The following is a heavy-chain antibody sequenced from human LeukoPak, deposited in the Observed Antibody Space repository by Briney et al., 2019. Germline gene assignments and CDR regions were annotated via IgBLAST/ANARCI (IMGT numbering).Heavy chain of an antibody. V-gene: IGHV3-74*01. CDR3: VRDMTLAGTGPHLDS. J-gene: IGHJ4*02. CDR1: GFTLSANW. Sequence: GGSLRLSCAASGFTLSANWMHWVRQDAGKGLVWVSRINPDGGTTTYADSVKGRFTISRDNAKNTLYLQMSGLRDEDTALYYCVRDMTLAGTGPHLDSWGQGTLVTVSS. CDR2: INPDGGTT. D-gene: IGHD6-19*01.